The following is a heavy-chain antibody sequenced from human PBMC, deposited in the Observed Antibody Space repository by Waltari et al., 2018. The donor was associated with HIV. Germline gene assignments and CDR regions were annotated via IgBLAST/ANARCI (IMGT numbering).Heavy chain of an antibody. V-gene: IGHV3-7*01. CDR3: VRYCSGSTSYPEFDY. CDR1: GFIFQRWG. Sequence: EVQLVESGGGLVQPGGSRRLPCAASGFIFQRWGKRWVRQAPGKGLEWVANIDQHASEKYYVDSVKGRFTISRDNARNSLYLQMNSLGAEDTAVYYCVRYCSGSTSYPEFDYWGQGTLVTVSS. J-gene: IGHJ4*02. D-gene: IGHD2-15*01. CDR2: IDQHASEK.